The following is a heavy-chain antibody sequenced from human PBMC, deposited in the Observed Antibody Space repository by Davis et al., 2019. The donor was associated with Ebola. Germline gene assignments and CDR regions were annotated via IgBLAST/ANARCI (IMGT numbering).Heavy chain of an antibody. Sequence: GESLKISCAASGFTFSSYSMNWVRQAPGKGLEWVSSISSSSSYIYYADSVKGRFTISRDNAKNSLYLQMNSLRAEDTAVYYCARDGYYYDSSGYYSHFDYWGQGTLVTVSS. D-gene: IGHD3-22*01. J-gene: IGHJ4*02. CDR2: ISSSSSYI. V-gene: IGHV3-21*01. CDR3: ARDGYYYDSSGYYSHFDY. CDR1: GFTFSSYS.